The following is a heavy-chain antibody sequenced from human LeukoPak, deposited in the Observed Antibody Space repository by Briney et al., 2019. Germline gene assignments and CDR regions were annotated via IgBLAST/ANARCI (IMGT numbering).Heavy chain of an antibody. V-gene: IGHV4-34*01. D-gene: IGHD2-2*01. Sequence: SETLSLTCAVYGGSFSGYYWSWIRQPPGKGLEWIGEINHSGSTNYNPSLKSRVTISVDTSKNQFSLKLSSVTAADTAVYYCARGIVVAPARHYYYYGMDVWGQGTTVTVSS. CDR2: INHSGST. CDR3: ARGIVVAPARHYYYYGMDV. J-gene: IGHJ6*02. CDR1: GGSFSGYY.